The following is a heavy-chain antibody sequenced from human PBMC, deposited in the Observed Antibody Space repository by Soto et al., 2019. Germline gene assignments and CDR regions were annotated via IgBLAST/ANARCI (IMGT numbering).Heavy chain of an antibody. V-gene: IGHV1-46*01. D-gene: IGHD2-15*01. CDR2: INPSGGST. CDR1: GYTFTSYY. Sequence: ASVTVSCKASGYTFTSYYMHWVRQAPGQGLEWMGIINPSGGSTSYAQKFQGRVTMTRDTSTSTVYMELSSLRSEDTAVYYCARSHSDYYYYYGRDVWGQGTTGRVSS. CDR3: ARSHSDYYYYYGRDV. J-gene: IGHJ6*02.